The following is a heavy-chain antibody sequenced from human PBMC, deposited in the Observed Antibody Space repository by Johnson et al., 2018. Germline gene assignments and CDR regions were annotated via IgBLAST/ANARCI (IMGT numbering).Heavy chain of an antibody. J-gene: IGHJ3*02. CDR2: IVVGSGKT. CDR3: EAVGSRGYSGYFLDAFDI. CDR1: GFTFTSSA. D-gene: IGHD5-12*01. Sequence: QLVESGPAVTKPGTSVKVSCKASGFTFTSSAVQWVRQARGQRLEWIGWIVVGSGKTNDAQKFQERVTLTRDMSTSTAYMELSSLRSEDTAVYYCEAVGSRGYSGYFLDAFDIWGQGKMVTVSS. V-gene: IGHV1-58*01.